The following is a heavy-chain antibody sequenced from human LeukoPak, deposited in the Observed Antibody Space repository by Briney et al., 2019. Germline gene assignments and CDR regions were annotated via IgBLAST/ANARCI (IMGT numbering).Heavy chain of an antibody. V-gene: IGHV3-23*01. D-gene: IGHD3-3*01. CDR3: ANFGVVITSPYYYYMDV. CDR2: ISGSGGGT. J-gene: IGHJ6*03. Sequence: GGSLRLSCAASGFTFTTYAMSWVRQAPGKGLEWVSLISGSGGGTYYADSVKGRFTISRDNAKNTLYLQMNSLRAEDTAVYYCANFGVVITSPYYYYMDVWGKGTTVTVSS. CDR1: GFTFTTYA.